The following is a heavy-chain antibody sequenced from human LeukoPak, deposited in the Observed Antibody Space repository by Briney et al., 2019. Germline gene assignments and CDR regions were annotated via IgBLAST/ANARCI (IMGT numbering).Heavy chain of an antibody. CDR2: IYYSGST. Sequence: PSETLSLTCTVSGGSISSHYWNWIRQPPGKGLEGIGYIYYSGSTNYNPSLKSRVTISVDTSKNQFSLKLSSVTAADTAVYYCARETTVVTPGRSDVFDIWGQGTMVTVSS. CDR3: ARETTVVTPGRSDVFDI. J-gene: IGHJ3*02. D-gene: IGHD4-23*01. CDR1: GGSISSHY. V-gene: IGHV4-59*11.